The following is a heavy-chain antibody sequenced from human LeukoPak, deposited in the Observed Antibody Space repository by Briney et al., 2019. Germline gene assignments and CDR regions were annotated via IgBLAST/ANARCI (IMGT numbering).Heavy chain of an antibody. D-gene: IGHD2-21*02. CDR3: ARGVEAYCGGDCYSSGI. V-gene: IGHV3-66*01. J-gene: IGHJ3*02. CDR2: IYSGGST. CDR1: GFTVSSNY. Sequence: PGGSLRLSCAASGFTVSSNYMRWVRQARGKGLEWVSVIYSGGSTYYADSVKGRFTISRDNSKNTLYLQMNSLRAEDTAVYYCARGVEAYCGGDCYSSGIWGQGTMVTVSS.